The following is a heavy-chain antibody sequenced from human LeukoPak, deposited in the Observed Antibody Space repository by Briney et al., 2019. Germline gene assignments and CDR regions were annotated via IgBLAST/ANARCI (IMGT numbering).Heavy chain of an antibody. V-gene: IGHV3-23*01. J-gene: IGHJ4*02. CDR3: AKDKAYCGGDCYNY. D-gene: IGHD2-21*02. Sequence: GGSLRLSCAASGFTFSSYAMSWVRQAPGKGLEWVSTISVSGGSTYHADSVKGRFIISRDNSENTLYLQMNSLRAEDTAVYYCAKDKAYCGGDCYNYWGQGTLVTVSS. CDR2: ISVSGGST. CDR1: GFTFSSYA.